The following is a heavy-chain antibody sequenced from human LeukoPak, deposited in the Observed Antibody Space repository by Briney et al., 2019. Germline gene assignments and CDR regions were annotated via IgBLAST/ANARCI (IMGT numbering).Heavy chain of an antibody. CDR3: ATAPRGRDTDWFAP. CDR1: GGSVSSGSYY. D-gene: IGHD3-10*01. V-gene: IGHV4-61*01. CDR2: IYYGGST. J-gene: IGHJ5*02. Sequence: SETLSLTCTVSGGSVSSGSYYWSWIRQPPGKGLEWIGYIYYGGSTNYNPSLKSRVTISVDTSKNQFSLKLNSVTTADTAVYYCATAPRGRDTDWFAPWGQGTLVTVSS.